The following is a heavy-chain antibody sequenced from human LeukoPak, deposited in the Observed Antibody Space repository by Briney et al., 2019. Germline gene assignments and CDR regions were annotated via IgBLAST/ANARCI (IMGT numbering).Heavy chain of an antibody. CDR3: ANMASYDFWSGPSPGY. J-gene: IGHJ4*02. CDR2: IRYDGSNK. D-gene: IGHD3-3*01. CDR1: GFTFSSYG. Sequence: GGSLRLSCAASGFTFSSYGMHWVRQAPGKGLEWVAFIRYDGSNKYYVDSVKGRFTISRDNSKNTLYLQMNSLRAEDTAVYYCANMASYDFWSGPSPGYWGQGTLVTVSS. V-gene: IGHV3-30*02.